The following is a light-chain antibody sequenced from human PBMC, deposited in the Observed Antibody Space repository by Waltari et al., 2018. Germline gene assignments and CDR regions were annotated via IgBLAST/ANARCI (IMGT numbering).Light chain of an antibody. Sequence: DVGVTQSPPSLTVTLGPPASISCRSSQSLVYSDGTTYLNWFQQRPGESPRLLIYTVSNLDTGVPDRFSGIGLGTDFTLKISRVEAEDVGVYYCRQGTHWPPTVGQGTKVEIK. CDR3: RQGTHWPPT. CDR1: QSLVYSDGTTY. J-gene: IGKJ1*01. V-gene: IGKV2-30*01. CDR2: TVS.